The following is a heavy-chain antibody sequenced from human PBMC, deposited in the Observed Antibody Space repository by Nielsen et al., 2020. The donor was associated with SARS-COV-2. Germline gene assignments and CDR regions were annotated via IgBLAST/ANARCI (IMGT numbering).Heavy chain of an antibody. CDR3: ARDWVPVAGHNYYGMDV. CDR1: GFTFSDYY. V-gene: IGHV3-11*01. CDR2: ISSSGSTI. Sequence: GESLKISCAASGFTFSDYYMSWIRQAPGKGLGWVSYISSSGSTIYYADSVKGRFTISRDNAKNSLYLQMNSLRAEDTAVYYCARDWVPVAGHNYYGMDVWGQGTTVTVSS. D-gene: IGHD6-19*01. J-gene: IGHJ6*02.